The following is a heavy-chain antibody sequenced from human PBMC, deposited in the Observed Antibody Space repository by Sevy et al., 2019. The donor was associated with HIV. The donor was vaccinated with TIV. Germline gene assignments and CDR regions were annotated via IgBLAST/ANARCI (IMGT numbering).Heavy chain of an antibody. CDR3: ARDGGCSSTSCLLYFDS. V-gene: IGHV3-21*01. CDR2: IRGRSSYI. Sequence: GGSLRLSCAASGFTFSDYYMNWVRQAPGKGLEWVSSIRGRSSYIHYADSVRGRFTISRDNARNSLYLQMNSLRVDDTAVYFCARDGGCSSTSCLLYFDSWGQGALVTVSS. D-gene: IGHD2-2*01. J-gene: IGHJ4*02. CDR1: GFTFSDYY.